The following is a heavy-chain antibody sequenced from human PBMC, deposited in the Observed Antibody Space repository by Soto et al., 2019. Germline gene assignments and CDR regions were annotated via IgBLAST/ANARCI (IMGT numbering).Heavy chain of an antibody. V-gene: IGHV3-23*01. CDR2: IRGTGGET. CDR1: GFTFRNFV. J-gene: IGHJ4*02. Sequence: EVQLLESGGGIVQPGGSLRVSCVASGFTFRNFVMSWVRQAPGKGLEWVSAIRGTGGETFYADSVKCRFTISIDNSKNTLYLQMNSLRDEDTALDFSAQDRGWGVVSPSHDYWGQGTLVTVSS. CDR3: AQDRGWGVVSPSHDY. D-gene: IGHD2-21*01.